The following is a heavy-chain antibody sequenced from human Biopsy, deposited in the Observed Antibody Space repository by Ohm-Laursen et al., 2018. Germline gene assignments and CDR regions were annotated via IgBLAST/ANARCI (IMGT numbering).Heavy chain of an antibody. CDR2: INPSGGST. CDR3: ARAVAGTGGVFDS. D-gene: IGHD6-19*01. CDR1: GFSFTGYY. V-gene: IGHV1-46*01. J-gene: IGHJ4*02. Sequence: GASVKVSCKASGFSFTGYYIHWVRQAPGRGLEWMASINPSGGSTTYAQKFQGRLIMTRDTSTSSIYMELSSLRSEDTAIYFCARAVAGTGGVFDSWGQGTLVTVSS.